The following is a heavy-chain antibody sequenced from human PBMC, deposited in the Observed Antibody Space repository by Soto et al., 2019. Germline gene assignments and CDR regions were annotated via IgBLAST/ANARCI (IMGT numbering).Heavy chain of an antibody. D-gene: IGHD3-22*01. V-gene: IGHV3-66*01. CDR2: IHSGGST. CDR3: ARGGPRSSGYDPFDY. J-gene: IGHJ4*02. Sequence: EVQLVESGGGLVQPGGSLRLSCAASGFTVSRNFMNWVRQAPGKGLEWVPVIHSGGSTYYADSVKGRFTISRDNSKNTLYLQMNSLRAEDTAVYYCARGGPRSSGYDPFDYWGQGTLVTVSS. CDR1: GFTVSRNF.